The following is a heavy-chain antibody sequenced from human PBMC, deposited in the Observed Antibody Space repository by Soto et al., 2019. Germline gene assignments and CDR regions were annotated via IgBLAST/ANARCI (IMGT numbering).Heavy chain of an antibody. CDR1: GYTFTDYA. J-gene: IGHJ6*02. Sequence: QVQLVQSGGEVEKPGASVKVSCKASGYTFTDYALGWVRQAPGQGLEWMRWISCYNGNRYYAQNFQGRITLTTDTYTTTVYLDLRSLRPDDTAVYYCARVVTLDIVALGTTRVGDYGLAVWGQGTTVTVSS. CDR3: ARVVTLDIVALGTTRVGDYGLAV. CDR2: ISCYNGNR. V-gene: IGHV1-18*01. D-gene: IGHD5-12*01.